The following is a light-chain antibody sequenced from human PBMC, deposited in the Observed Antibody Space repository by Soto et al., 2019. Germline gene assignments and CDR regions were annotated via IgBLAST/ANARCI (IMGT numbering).Light chain of an antibody. Sequence: QSVLTQPPSASATPGQRVTISCSGSSSNIGSRTVNWYQQLPGSAPKLLVYNDNQRPSGVPDRFSGSKSGTSASLAISGLQSEDEADYHCAAWDDSLHVIFGGGTKLTVL. V-gene: IGLV1-44*01. CDR2: NDN. CDR3: AAWDDSLHVI. CDR1: SSNIGSRT. J-gene: IGLJ2*01.